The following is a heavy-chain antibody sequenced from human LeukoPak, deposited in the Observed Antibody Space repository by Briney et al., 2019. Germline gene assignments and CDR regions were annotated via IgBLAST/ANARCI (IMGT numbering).Heavy chain of an antibody. CDR1: GFTFSTYW. Sequence: PGGSLRLSCIASGFTFSTYWMTWVRQAPGQGLEWVANIKPDGGEEYFVDSVKGRFTISRDNDKNSLYLQMNSLRADDTAVYYCVRGSSGTVVRGVAWAWFDPWGQGTLVTVSS. CDR2: IKPDGGEE. V-gene: IGHV3-7*03. CDR3: VRGSSGTVVRGVAWAWFDP. D-gene: IGHD3-10*01. J-gene: IGHJ5*02.